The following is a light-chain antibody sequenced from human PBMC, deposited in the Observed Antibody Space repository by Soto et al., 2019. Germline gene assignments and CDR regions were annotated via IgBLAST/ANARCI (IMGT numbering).Light chain of an antibody. CDR3: QHYNNWPLT. CDR2: GAS. V-gene: IGKV3-15*01. Sequence: EIVMTQSPATLPVSPGERATLSCRASQSVSSNLAWYQQKPGQAPRLLIYGASTRATGIPARFSGSGSGTEFTLTISSLQSEDFAIYHCQHYNNWPLTFGGGTK. J-gene: IGKJ4*01. CDR1: QSVSSN.